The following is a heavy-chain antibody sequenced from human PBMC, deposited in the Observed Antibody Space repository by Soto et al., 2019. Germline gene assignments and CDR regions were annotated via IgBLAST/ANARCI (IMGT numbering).Heavy chain of an antibody. D-gene: IGHD3-10*01. CDR3: ARDYYGSGSYWGHYYYYYGMDV. V-gene: IGHV4-31*01. Sequence: SETLSLTCTVSGGSISSGGYYWSWIRQHPGKGLEWIGYIYYSGSTYYNPSLKSPVTISVDTSKNQFSLKLSSVTAADTAVYYCARDYYGSGSYWGHYYYYYGMDVWGQGTTVTVSS. CDR1: GGSISSGGYY. J-gene: IGHJ6*02. CDR2: IYYSGST.